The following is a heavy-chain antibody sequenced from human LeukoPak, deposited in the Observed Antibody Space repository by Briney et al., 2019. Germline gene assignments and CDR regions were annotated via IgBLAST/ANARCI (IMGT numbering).Heavy chain of an antibody. J-gene: IGHJ6*02. V-gene: IGHV4-39*07. CDR1: GGSISSSSYY. Sequence: PSETLSLTCTVSGGSISSSSYYWGWIRQPPGKGLEWIGSIYYSGSTYYNPSLKSRVTISVDTSKNQFSLKLSSLRSEDTAVYYCAGGDILTGYYPPLNGMDVWGQGTTVTVSS. D-gene: IGHD3-9*01. CDR3: AGGDILTGYYPPLNGMDV. CDR2: IYYSGST.